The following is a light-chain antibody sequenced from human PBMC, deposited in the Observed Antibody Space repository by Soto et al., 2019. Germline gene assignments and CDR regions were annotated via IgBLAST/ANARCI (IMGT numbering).Light chain of an antibody. CDR1: SSDVGSYNL. V-gene: IGLV2-14*02. J-gene: IGLJ1*01. Sequence: QSALTQPASVSGSPGQSITISCTGTSSDVGSYNLVSWYQQHPGKAPKLIIYDVNNRPSGAPDRFSGSTSGNTASLTISGLQAEDETDYFCSLYSSNGSLIFGPGTKVTVL. CDR2: DVN. CDR3: SLYSSNGSLI.